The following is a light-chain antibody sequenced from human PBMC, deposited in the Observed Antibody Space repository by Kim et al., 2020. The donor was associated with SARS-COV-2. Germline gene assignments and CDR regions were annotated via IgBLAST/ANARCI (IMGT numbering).Light chain of an antibody. J-gene: IGKJ2*01. CDR2: DTS. CDR1: QSVSSN. V-gene: IGKV3D-15*01. CDR3: QQYADWPLT. Sequence: EIVMTQSPVTLSVSPGERATLSCRASQSVSSNLGWYEKKPGQAPRLLIYDTSTRATGVPARFSGSGSGTEFSLTISSLQSEDFAVYYCQQYADWPLTFGQGTKLEFK.